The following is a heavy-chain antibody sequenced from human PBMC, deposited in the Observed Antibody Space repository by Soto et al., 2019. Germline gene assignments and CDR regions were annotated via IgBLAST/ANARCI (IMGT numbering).Heavy chain of an antibody. Sequence: GGSLRLSCAASGFTFSSYSMNWVRQAPGKGLEWVSSISSSSSYIYYADSVKGRFTISRDNAKNSLYLQMNSLRAEDTAVYYCARLQYCSSTSCYATAAFDIWGQGTMVTVSS. V-gene: IGHV3-21*01. J-gene: IGHJ3*02. CDR2: ISSSSSYI. D-gene: IGHD2-2*01. CDR1: GFTFSSYS. CDR3: ARLQYCSSTSCYATAAFDI.